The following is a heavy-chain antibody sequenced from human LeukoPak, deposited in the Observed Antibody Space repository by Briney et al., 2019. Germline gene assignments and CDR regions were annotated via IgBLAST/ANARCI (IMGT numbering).Heavy chain of an antibody. D-gene: IGHD5-12*01. V-gene: IGHV1-69*13. Sequence: SVKVSCKASGGTFSSYAISWVRQAPGQGLEWMGRIIPIFGTANYAQKFQGRVTITADESTSTAYMELSSLRSEDTAVYYCARTSRGGYSGYDPNFDYWGQGTLVTVSS. CDR1: GGTFSSYA. CDR3: ARTSRGGYSGYDPNFDY. J-gene: IGHJ4*02. CDR2: IIPIFGTA.